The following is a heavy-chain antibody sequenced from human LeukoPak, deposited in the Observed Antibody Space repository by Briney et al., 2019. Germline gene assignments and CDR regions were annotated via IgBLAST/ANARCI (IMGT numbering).Heavy chain of an antibody. CDR3: ARGIRHSFDY. V-gene: IGHV4-4*02. Sequence: SGTLSLTCAVSGASINDWWSWVRQPPGKGLEWIGEIYHTEYNNYSPSLKSRVTISIDKSKSDFSLKLNDVTAADTAVYYCARGIRHSFDYWGQGILVTVSS. CDR2: IYHTEYN. CDR1: GASINDW. J-gene: IGHJ4*02.